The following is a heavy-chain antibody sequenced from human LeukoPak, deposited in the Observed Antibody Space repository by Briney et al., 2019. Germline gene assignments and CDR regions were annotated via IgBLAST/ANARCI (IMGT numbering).Heavy chain of an antibody. Sequence: GGSLRLSCAASGFTFSSYGMHWVRQAPGKGLEWVAFIRYDGSNKYYADSVKGRFTISRDNSKNTLYLQMNSLRAEGTAVYYCAKDLRYYGSGSYYPVVGDYWGQGTLVTVSS. CDR3: AKDLRYYGSGSYYPVVGDY. V-gene: IGHV3-30*02. CDR2: IRYDGSNK. J-gene: IGHJ4*02. D-gene: IGHD3-10*01. CDR1: GFTFSSYG.